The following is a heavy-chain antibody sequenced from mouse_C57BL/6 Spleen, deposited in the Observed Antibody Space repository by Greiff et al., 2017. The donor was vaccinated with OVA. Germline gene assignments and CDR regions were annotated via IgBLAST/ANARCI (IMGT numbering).Heavy chain of an antibody. CDR2: INPNNGGT. J-gene: IGHJ3*01. CDR3: ASHYYGSSYEFAY. V-gene: IGHV1-26*01. CDR1: GYTFTDYY. Sequence: VQLQQSGPELVKPGASVKISCKASGYTFTDYYMNWVKQSHGKSLEWIGDINPNNGGTSYNQKFKGKATLTVDKSSSTAYMELRSLTSEDSAVYYCASHYYGSSYEFAYWGKGTLVTVSA. D-gene: IGHD1-1*01.